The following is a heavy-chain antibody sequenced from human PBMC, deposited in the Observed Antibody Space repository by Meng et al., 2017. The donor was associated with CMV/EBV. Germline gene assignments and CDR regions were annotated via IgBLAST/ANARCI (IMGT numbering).Heavy chain of an antibody. CDR2: ISSSSSYI. D-gene: IGHD2-2*01. CDR3: ASAGCSSTSCHKGDAFDI. J-gene: IGHJ3*02. Sequence: GESLKISCAASGFTFSSYSMNWVRQAPGKGLEWVSSISSSSSYIYYADSVKGRFTISRDNAKNSLYLQMNSLRAEDTAVYYCASAGCSSTSCHKGDAFDIWGQGTMVTVSS. V-gene: IGHV3-21*04. CDR1: GFTFSSYS.